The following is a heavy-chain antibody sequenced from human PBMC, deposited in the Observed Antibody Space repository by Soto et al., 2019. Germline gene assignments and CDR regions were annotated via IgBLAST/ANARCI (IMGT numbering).Heavy chain of an antibody. CDR2: IYYTGNT. V-gene: IGHV4-59*11. CDR3: ARGGPFSSGWSDY. CDR1: GCSISSHY. D-gene: IGHD6-13*01. Sequence: SETLSLTRTFSGCSISSHYWNWIRQPPGKGLEWIGYIYYTGNTNYNPSLKSRVTISVDTSKNQFSLKLTSVTAADTAVYYCARGGPFSSGWSDYWGQGTLVTVSS. J-gene: IGHJ4*02.